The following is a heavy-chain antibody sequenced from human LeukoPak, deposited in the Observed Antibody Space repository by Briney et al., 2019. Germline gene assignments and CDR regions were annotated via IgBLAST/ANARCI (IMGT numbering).Heavy chain of an antibody. D-gene: IGHD3-22*01. V-gene: IGHV3-30-3*01. CDR2: ISYGGNNQ. CDR3: AGAPDSIGYYYYFDY. CDR1: GFTFSRYA. Sequence: GGSLRLSCGASGFTFSRYAMNWVRQAPGQGLEWVAIISYGGNNQYYAESVKGRFTISRDNTKNTVYLQMNSLRPEDTAVYYCAGAPDSIGYYYYFDYWGQGALVTVSS. J-gene: IGHJ4*02.